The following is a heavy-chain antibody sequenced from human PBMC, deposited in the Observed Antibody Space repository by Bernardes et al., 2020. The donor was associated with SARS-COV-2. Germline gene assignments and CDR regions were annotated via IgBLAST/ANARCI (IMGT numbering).Heavy chain of an antibody. Sequence: GGSLRLSCAASGFTFSSYAMSWVRQAPGKGLEWVSAISGSGGSTYYADSVKGRFTISRDNSKNTLYLQMNSLRAEDTAVYYCAKEPLPGVYSSSPPSFDYWGQGTLVTVSS. D-gene: IGHD6-6*01. CDR2: ISGSGGST. CDR3: AKEPLPGVYSSSPPSFDY. CDR1: GFTFSSYA. J-gene: IGHJ4*02. V-gene: IGHV3-23*01.